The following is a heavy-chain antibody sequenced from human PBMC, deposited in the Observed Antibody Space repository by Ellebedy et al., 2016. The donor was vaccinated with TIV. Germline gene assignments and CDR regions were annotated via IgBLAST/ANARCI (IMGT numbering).Heavy chain of an antibody. CDR3: ARPYYYGSGSPPGY. Sequence: MPSETLSLTCTVSGGSISSYYWSWIRQPPGKGLEWIGYIYYSGSTNYNPSLKSRVTISVDTSKNQFSLKLSSVTAADTAVYYCARPYYYGSGSPPGYWGQGTLVTVSS. CDR2: IYYSGST. V-gene: IGHV4-59*12. CDR1: GGSISSYY. J-gene: IGHJ4*02. D-gene: IGHD3-10*01.